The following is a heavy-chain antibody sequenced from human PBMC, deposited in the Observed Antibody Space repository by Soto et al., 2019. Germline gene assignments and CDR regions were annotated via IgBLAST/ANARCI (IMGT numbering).Heavy chain of an antibody. CDR2: ISDNGDKT. Sequence: GGSLRLSCAASGFTFRSYAMNWVRQAPGKGLDWVSGISDNGDKTYNADSVKGRFTISRDNTKNTLYLQMNSLRPEDTAVYFCAKTTYGSGYIDYWGQGTLVTVSS. CDR1: GFTFRSYA. D-gene: IGHD3-10*01. V-gene: IGHV3-23*01. J-gene: IGHJ4*02. CDR3: AKTTYGSGYIDY.